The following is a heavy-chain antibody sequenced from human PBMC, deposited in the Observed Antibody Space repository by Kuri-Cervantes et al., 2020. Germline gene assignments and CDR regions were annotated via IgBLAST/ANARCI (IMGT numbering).Heavy chain of an antibody. CDR3: ARLTDSGMVRAHFDY. D-gene: IGHD3-10*01. V-gene: IGHV4-34*01. CDR1: GGSFSGYY. Sequence: GSLRLSCAVYGGSFSGYYWSWIRQPPGKGLEWIGEINHSGSTNYNPSLKSRVTISVDTSKNQFSLKLSSVTAADTAVYYCARLTDSGMVRAHFDYWGQGTLVTVSS. CDR2: INHSGST. J-gene: IGHJ4*02.